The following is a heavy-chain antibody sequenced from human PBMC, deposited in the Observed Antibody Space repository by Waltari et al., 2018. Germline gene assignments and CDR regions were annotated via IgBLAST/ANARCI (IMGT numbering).Heavy chain of an antibody. CDR2: INHSGST. D-gene: IGHD3-3*01. V-gene: IGHV4-34*01. J-gene: IGHJ6*03. CDR3: ASFWIVTPYYYYYYMDV. Sequence: QVQLQQWGAGLLKPSETLSLTCAVYGGSFSGYYWSWIRQPPGKGLEWIGEINHSGSTNYNPSLKSRVIISVDTSKNQFSLKLSSVTAADTAVYYCASFWIVTPYYYYYYMDVWGKGTTVTVSS. CDR1: GGSFSGYY.